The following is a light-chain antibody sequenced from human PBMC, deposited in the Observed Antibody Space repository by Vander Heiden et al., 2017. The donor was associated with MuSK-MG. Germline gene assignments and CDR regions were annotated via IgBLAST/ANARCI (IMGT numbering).Light chain of an antibody. CDR1: QSISTW. Sequence: DIQMTQSPSTLSASVGDRVTITCRASQSISTWLAWYQQKPGKAPKLLIYDASSLESGVPSRFSGSGSGTEFTLTIRSLQPDDFTNYYCQQYNSMWAFGQGTKVEIK. J-gene: IGKJ1*01. CDR3: QQYNSMWA. CDR2: DAS. V-gene: IGKV1-5*01.